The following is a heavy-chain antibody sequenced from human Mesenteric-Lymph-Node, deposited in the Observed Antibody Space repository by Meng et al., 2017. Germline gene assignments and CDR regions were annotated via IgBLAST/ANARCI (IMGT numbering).Heavy chain of an antibody. CDR3: AKDMEPSTSWYEYFDS. CDR1: GFTFSDYY. CDR2: ISSSGSTI. Sequence: GESLKISCAASGFTFSDYYMSWIRQAPGKGLEWVSYISSSGSTIYYADSVKGRFTISRDNSKNTLYLQLIGLRVEDTAVYYCAKDMEPSTSWYEYFDSWGQGTLVTVSS. J-gene: IGHJ4*02. V-gene: IGHV3-11*01. D-gene: IGHD6-13*01.